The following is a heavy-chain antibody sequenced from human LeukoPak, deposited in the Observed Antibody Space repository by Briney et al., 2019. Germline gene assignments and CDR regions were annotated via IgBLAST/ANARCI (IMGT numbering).Heavy chain of an antibody. J-gene: IGHJ4*02. D-gene: IGHD6-13*01. CDR3: ALGIAAAGSLLALSFDY. CDR2: IYWNDDK. CDR1: GFSPSTSGVG. Sequence: SGPTLVNPTQTLTLTCTFSGFSPSTSGVGVGWIRQPPGKALEWLALIYWNDDKRYSPSLKSRLTITKDTSKNQVVLTMINMDPVDTATYYCALGIAAAGSLLALSFDYWGQGTLVTVSS. V-gene: IGHV2-5*01.